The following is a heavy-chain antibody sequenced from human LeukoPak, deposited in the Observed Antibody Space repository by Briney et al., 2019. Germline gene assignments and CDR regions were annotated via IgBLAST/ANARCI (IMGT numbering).Heavy chain of an antibody. V-gene: IGHV1-46*01. D-gene: IGHD3-3*01. Sequence: GASVKVSCKASGYTFTSYYMHWVRQAPGQGLEWMGVINPSGGSTSYAQKFQGRVTMTRDMSTSTVYMELSSLRSEDTAVYYCARVGRGVFGVVIIPFDIWGQGTMVTVSS. CDR1: GYTFTSYY. J-gene: IGHJ3*02. CDR3: ARVGRGVFGVVIIPFDI. CDR2: INPSGGST.